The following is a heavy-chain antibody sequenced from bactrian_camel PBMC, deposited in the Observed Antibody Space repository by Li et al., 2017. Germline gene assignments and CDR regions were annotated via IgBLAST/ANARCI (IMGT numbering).Heavy chain of an antibody. CDR1: SYAGSSYC. J-gene: IGHJ6*01. V-gene: IGHV3S1*01. Sequence: HVQLVESGGGSVEAGGSLRLTCRAASYAGSSYCMAWFRQSPGEEREGVAAFYTGGGSPVYADSVKGRFTISRDSANTALYLQMNGLKPEDTAMYYCAARLCATPAQALRAMRNLEDFRYWGQGTQVTVS. CDR3: AARLCATPAQALRAMRNLEDFRY. CDR2: FYTGGGSP. D-gene: IGHD3*01.